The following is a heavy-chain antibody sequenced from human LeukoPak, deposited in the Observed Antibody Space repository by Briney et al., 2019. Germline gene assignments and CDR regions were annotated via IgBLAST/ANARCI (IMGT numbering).Heavy chain of an antibody. D-gene: IGHD1-26*01. Sequence: GGSLRLSCAASGFTFSSYAMSWVRQAPGKGLEWVSAISGSGGSTYYADSVKGRFTISRDNSKNTVYLQMNSLIAEDTAVYYCAKDLSGSYGYWGQGTLVTVSS. CDR1: GFTFSSYA. CDR2: ISGSGGST. V-gene: IGHV3-23*01. J-gene: IGHJ4*02. CDR3: AKDLSGSYGY.